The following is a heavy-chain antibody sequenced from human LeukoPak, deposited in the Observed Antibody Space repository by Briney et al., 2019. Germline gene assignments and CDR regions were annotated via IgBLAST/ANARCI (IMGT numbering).Heavy chain of an antibody. CDR3: VRGGWELDF. J-gene: IGHJ4*02. D-gene: IGHD4-23*01. V-gene: IGHV3-7*01. Sequence: GGTLRLSCAASGFTVRDHWMAWFRQAPGKGLAWVAHIKEDGTAKYYDDPVRGRVTISKDDDKNSLSLQMNSLRVEDTAVYYCVRGGWELDFWGQGTLVTVSS. CDR1: GFTVRDHW. CDR2: IKEDGTAK.